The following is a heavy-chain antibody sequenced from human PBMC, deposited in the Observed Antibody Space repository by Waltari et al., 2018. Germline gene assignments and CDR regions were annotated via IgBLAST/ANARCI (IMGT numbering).Heavy chain of an antibody. CDR2: IYYSGST. CDR3: ARLKWGYSSSWY. Sequence: QLQLQESGPGLVKPSETLSLTCTVSGGSISSSSSYWGWIRQPPGKGLEWIGSIYYSGSTYYNPSLKSRVTISVDTSKNQFSLKLSSVTAADTAVYYCARLKWGYSSSWYWGQGTLVTVSS. V-gene: IGHV4-39*01. D-gene: IGHD6-13*01. CDR1: GGSISSSSSY. J-gene: IGHJ4*02.